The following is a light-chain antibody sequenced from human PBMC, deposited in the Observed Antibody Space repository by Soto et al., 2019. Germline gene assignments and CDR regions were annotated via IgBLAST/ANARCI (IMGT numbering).Light chain of an antibody. CDR3: QQCYNTPLT. CDR1: QSVLYSSNNKNY. Sequence: DIVMTQSPDSLAVSLGERATINCKSSQSVLYSSNNKNYLAWYQQKPGQPPKLLIYWASTRESGVPDRFSGSGSGTDFTLTISSLQDEDVAVYYCQQCYNTPLTFGGGTKVEIK. J-gene: IGKJ4*01. CDR2: WAS. V-gene: IGKV4-1*01.